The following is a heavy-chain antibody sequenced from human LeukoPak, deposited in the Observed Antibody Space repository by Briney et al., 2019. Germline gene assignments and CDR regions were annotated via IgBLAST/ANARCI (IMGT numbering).Heavy chain of an antibody. CDR2: IRASGSNT. V-gene: IGHV3-23*01. CDR1: GVTFSSLA. CDR3: AKDSVRSGGWFYFDN. Sequence: GGSLRLSCAASGVTFSSLAMAWVRDAPGEGLEWVSGIRASGSNTFYADSVKSRFTISRDNSKNTLYLQMSSLRVEDTAIYYCAKDSVRSGGWFYFDNWGQGTLVSVSS. D-gene: IGHD6-19*01. J-gene: IGHJ4*02.